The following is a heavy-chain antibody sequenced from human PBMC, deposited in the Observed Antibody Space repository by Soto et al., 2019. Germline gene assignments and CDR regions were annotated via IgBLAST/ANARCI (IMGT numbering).Heavy chain of an antibody. CDR2: INSGGST. CDR1: GFIFNNYA. Sequence: PGGSLKLSCAASGFIFNNYAMSWVRQAPGKGLEWLSAINSGGSTYYADSVKGRFTISRDNSKNTLYLQMNSLRAEDTAVYYCARDLLSADYYGMDVWGQGTTVTVSS. CDR3: ARDLLSADYYGMDV. V-gene: IGHV3-23*01. J-gene: IGHJ6*02.